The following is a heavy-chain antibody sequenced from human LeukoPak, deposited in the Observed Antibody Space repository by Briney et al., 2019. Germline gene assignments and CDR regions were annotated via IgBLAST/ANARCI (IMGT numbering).Heavy chain of an antibody. CDR1: GYSFTSYW. V-gene: IGHV5-51*01. CDR3: ARFVAVAGIGYYFDY. Sequence: GESLKISCKGSGYSFTSYWIGWVRQMPGKGLEWMGIIYPGDSDTRYSPSFQGQVTISADKSISTAYLQWSSLKASDTAMYYCARFVAVAGIGYYFDYWGQGTLVTVSS. D-gene: IGHD6-19*01. J-gene: IGHJ4*02. CDR2: IYPGDSDT.